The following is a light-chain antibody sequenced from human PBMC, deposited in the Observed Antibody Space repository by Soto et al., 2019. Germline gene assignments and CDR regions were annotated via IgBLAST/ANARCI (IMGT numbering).Light chain of an antibody. Sequence: EIVLTQSPVTLYLSPGERATLSCRASQSVSTYLAWYQQKPGQAPRLLIYGASSRATGIPDRFSGSGSGTEFTLTISSLQSEDFAVYYCQQYNNWPLTFGGGTKVDIK. J-gene: IGKJ4*01. CDR1: QSVSTY. CDR3: QQYNNWPLT. CDR2: GAS. V-gene: IGKV3D-15*01.